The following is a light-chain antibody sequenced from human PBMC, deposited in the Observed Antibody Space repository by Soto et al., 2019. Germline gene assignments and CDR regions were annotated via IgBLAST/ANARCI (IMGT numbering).Light chain of an antibody. CDR3: QQYADWPTT. Sequence: EIVMTQSRVTLSVFPWERATLSCRASQSVGATVAWYHQSPGQAPRLLISGAPTRATGVPARVSASGSGTAFTLTITSLQSDDFGVYYCQQYADWPTTFGQGTKVDI. V-gene: IGKV3-15*01. J-gene: IGKJ1*01. CDR1: QSVGAT. CDR2: GAP.